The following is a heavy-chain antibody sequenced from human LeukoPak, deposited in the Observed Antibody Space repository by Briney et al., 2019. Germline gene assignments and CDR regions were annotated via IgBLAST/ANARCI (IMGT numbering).Heavy chain of an antibody. CDR2: IYHSGST. Sequence: PSETLSLTCTVSGYSISSGYYWGWIRQPPGKGLEWIGSIYHSGSTYYNPSLKSRVTISVDTSKNQFSLKLSSVTAADTAVYYCARGADREMNGCFDYWGQGTLVTVSS. D-gene: IGHD5-24*01. J-gene: IGHJ4*02. V-gene: IGHV4-38-2*02. CDR3: ARGADREMNGCFDY. CDR1: GYSISSGYY.